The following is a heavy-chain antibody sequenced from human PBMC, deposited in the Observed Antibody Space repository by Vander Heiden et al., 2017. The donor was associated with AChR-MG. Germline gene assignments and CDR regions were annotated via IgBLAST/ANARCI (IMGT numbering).Heavy chain of an antibody. CDR3: ARRIREGFDY. Sequence: QVQLQQWGAGLLKPSETLSLTCAVYGGSFSGYYWSWIRQPPGKGLEWIGEINHSGSTNYNPSLKSRVTISVDTSKNQFSLKLSSVTAADTAVYYCARRIREGFDYWGQGTLVTVSS. D-gene: IGHD2-15*01. J-gene: IGHJ4*02. CDR2: INHSGST. V-gene: IGHV4-34*01. CDR1: GGSFSGYY.